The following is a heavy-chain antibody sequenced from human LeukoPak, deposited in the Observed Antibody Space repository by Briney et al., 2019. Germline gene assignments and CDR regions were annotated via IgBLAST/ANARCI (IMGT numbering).Heavy chain of an antibody. CDR3: AKPTLGYCTNAVWLMSLEI. CDR2: VCGSGGTT. D-gene: IGHD2-8*01. Sequence: PGGSLRLSCAASGFTFTSYAMTWGRQAPGQGLGWGSAVCGSGGTTWYADSAKGRFTISRDNSRNTLYLQLTRLRAEDTAVYYCAKPTLGYCTNAVWLMSLEIWGQGTMVTVSS. J-gene: IGHJ3*02. CDR1: GFTFTSYA. V-gene: IGHV3-23*01.